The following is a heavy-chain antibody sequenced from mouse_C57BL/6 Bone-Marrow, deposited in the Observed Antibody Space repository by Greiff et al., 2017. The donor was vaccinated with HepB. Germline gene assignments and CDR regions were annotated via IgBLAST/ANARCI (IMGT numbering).Heavy chain of an antibody. CDR2: IYPGSGNT. J-gene: IGHJ2*01. Sequence: VKLQESGPELVKPGASVKISCKASGYSFTSYYIHWVKQRPGLGLEWIGWIYPGSGNTKYNEKFKGKATLTADTSSSTAYMQLSSLTSEDSAVYYCARSGHYFDYWGQGTTLTVSS. CDR3: ARSGHYFDY. D-gene: IGHD3-1*01. V-gene: IGHV1-66*01. CDR1: GYSFTSYY.